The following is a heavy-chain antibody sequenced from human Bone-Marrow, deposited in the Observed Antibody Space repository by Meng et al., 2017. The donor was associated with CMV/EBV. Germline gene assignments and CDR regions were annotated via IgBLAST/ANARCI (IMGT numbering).Heavy chain of an antibody. D-gene: IGHD6-19*01. J-gene: IGHJ4*02. V-gene: IGHV4-59*01. Sequence: SETLSLTCTVSGGSISSYYWSWIRQPPGKGLEWIGYIYGSGSTNYNPSLKSRVTISVDTSNRHFSLKLSSVTATDTAVYYCAREQWLAHYFDYWGQGALVTVSS. CDR3: AREQWLAHYFDY. CDR2: IYGSGST. CDR1: GGSISSYY.